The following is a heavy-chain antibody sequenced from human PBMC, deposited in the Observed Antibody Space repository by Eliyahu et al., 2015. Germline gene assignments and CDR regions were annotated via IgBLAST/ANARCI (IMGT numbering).Heavy chain of an antibody. CDR2: ISAYXGNT. D-gene: IGHD1-20*01. V-gene: IGHV1-18*01. CDR1: GYTFTXXG. CDR3: AREKYDPSGITGTTCGWFDP. J-gene: IGHJ5*02. Sequence: QVQLVQSGAEVKKPGASVXVSXKASGYTFTXXGXXWVRXAPGQGLEWMGWISAYXGNTNYAQKLQGRVTMTTDTSTSTAYMELRSLRSDDTAVYYCAREKYDPSGITGTTCGWFDPWGQGTLVTVSS.